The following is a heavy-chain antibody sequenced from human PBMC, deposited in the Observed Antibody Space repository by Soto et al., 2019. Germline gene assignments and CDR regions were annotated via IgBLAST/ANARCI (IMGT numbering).Heavy chain of an antibody. D-gene: IGHD6-19*01. CDR3: ARAPSVLGYRSEYDS. Sequence: SETLSLTCTVSGGSIRGSYWTWIRQPPGKGLEWIGYIYYSGSNNYNPSLKSRVTMSVDRSRNQFSLMLSSMTAADTAEYYCARAPSVLGYRSEYDSWGQGTLVTVSS. CDR1: GGSIRGSY. V-gene: IGHV4-59*01. CDR2: IYYSGSN. J-gene: IGHJ4*02.